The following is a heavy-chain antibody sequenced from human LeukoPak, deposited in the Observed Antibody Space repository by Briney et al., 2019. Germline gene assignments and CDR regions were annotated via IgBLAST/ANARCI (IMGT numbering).Heavy chain of an antibody. CDR2: IHAGGKDP. CDR1: GFTFSTSP. V-gene: IGHV3-23*01. CDR3: SKGGHDFCPFYN. D-gene: IGHD3/OR15-3a*01. Sequence: GGSLRLSCTVSGFTFSTSPMAWVRQAPGKGLEWVSSIHAGGKDPFCADSVKGRCTISRHNSKNILFLQLNRLRVEDKAIYFCSKGGHDFCPFYNWGQGTLVTVSS. J-gene: IGHJ4*02.